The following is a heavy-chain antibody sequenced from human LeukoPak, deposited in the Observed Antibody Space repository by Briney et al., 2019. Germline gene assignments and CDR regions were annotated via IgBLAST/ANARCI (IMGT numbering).Heavy chain of an antibody. J-gene: IGHJ3*02. V-gene: IGHV1-69*04. CDR3: ARARYSYGNDAFDI. D-gene: IGHD5-18*01. CDR2: IIPILGIA. Sequence: SVKASCKASGGTFSSYAISWVRQAPGQGLEWMGRIIPILGIANYAQKFQGRVTITADKSTSTAYMELSSLRSEDTAVYYCARARYSYGNDAFDIWGQGTMVTVSS. CDR1: GGTFSSYA.